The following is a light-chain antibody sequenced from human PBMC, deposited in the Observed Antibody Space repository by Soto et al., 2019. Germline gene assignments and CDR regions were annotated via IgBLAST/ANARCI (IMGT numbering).Light chain of an antibody. V-gene: IGKV1-5*03. Sequence: DIQMTQSPSTLSASVGERVTITCRASHSISSWLAWYQQKPGKAPKLLIYKASNLESGVPSRFSGSGSGTEFTLTISRLQPDDFATYYCQEYNSYSGFTFGPGTKVEIK. CDR3: QEYNSYSGFT. CDR2: KAS. CDR1: HSISSW. J-gene: IGKJ3*01.